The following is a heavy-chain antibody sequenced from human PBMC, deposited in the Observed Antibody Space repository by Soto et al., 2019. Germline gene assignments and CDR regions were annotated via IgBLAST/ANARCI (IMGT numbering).Heavy chain of an antibody. CDR1: GFTFSSYA. CDR3: AKNYFFDS. Sequence: EVQLLESGGGLVQPEESLRLSCAASGFTFSSYAMSWARQAPGKGLEWVSSIGVSSDAYYADSVKGRFTISRDNSRNTLYLQMNSLRAEDTALYYCAKNYFFDSCGQGTLVTVSS. CDR2: IGVSSDA. V-gene: IGHV3-23*01. J-gene: IGHJ4*02.